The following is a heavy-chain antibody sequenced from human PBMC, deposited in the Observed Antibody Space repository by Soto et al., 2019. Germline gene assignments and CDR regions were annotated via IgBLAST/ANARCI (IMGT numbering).Heavy chain of an antibody. CDR3: AKEESDIVVVPAAMMSMTPDY. Sequence: PGGSLRLSCAASGFTFSSYGMHRVRQAPGKGLEWVAVISYDGSNKYYADSVKGRFTISRDNSKNTLYLQMNSLRAEDTAVYYCAKEESDIVVVPAAMMSMTPDYWGQGTLVTVSS. D-gene: IGHD2-2*01. J-gene: IGHJ4*02. CDR2: ISYDGSNK. V-gene: IGHV3-30*18. CDR1: GFTFSSYG.